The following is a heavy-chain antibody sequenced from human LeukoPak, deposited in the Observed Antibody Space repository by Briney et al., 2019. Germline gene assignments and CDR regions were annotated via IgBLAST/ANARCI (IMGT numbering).Heavy chain of an antibody. V-gene: IGHV3-15*01. J-gene: IGHJ2*01. Sequence: GGSLRLSCAASGLTFSKAWMAWVRQAPGKGLEWVGRIKSKTDGETTDYAAPVKGRFTISRDDSKNTLYLQMNSLRTEDTAVYYRTTYQLWYFDLWGRGTPVTVSS. CDR2: IKSKTDGETT. CDR1: GLTFSKAW. CDR3: TTYQLWYFDL. D-gene: IGHD2-2*01.